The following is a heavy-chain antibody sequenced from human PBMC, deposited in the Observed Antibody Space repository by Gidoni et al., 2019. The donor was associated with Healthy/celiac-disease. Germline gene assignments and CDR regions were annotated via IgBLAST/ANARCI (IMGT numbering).Heavy chain of an antibody. CDR2: ISGSGGST. CDR3: ATQWPNDY. J-gene: IGHJ4*02. D-gene: IGHD6-19*01. V-gene: IGHV3-23*04. CDR1: GFTFSSYA. Sequence: EVQLVESGGGLVEPGGSPRLSCAAFGFTFSSYAMRWVRQAPGKGLEWVSAISGSGGSTYYADSVKGRLTISRDNSKNPLYLQMTSLRAEDTAVYYCATQWPNDYWGQGTLVTVSS.